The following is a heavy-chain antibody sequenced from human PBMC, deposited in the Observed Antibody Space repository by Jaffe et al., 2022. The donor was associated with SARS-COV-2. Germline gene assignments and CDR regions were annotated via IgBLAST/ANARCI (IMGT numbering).Heavy chain of an antibody. CDR3: ARDRGRTAYYYGLDV. CDR2: IYTSGST. J-gene: IGHJ6*02. D-gene: IGHD3-16*01. V-gene: IGHV4-61*02. Sequence: QVQLQESGPGLVRPSQTLSLTCTVSGGSITSGNYYWSWIRQPAGEGLEWIGHIYTSGSTDYNPSLKSRVTISVDTSKNQFSLKLSSVTAADTAMYYCARDRGRTAYYYGLDVWGQGTTVTVSS. CDR1: GGSITSGNYY.